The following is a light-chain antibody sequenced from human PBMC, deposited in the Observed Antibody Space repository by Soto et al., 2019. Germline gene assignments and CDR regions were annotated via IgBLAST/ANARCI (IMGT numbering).Light chain of an antibody. CDR2: GAS. CDR1: QSVSSSY. Sequence: EIVLTQSPDTLSLSPGERATLSCRASQSVSSSYLAWYQQKPGQAPRLLIYGASSRATGIPDRFSGSGSGTDFTLTISRLEPEDFAVYYCQQYGSFWTFGQGTKVEIK. V-gene: IGKV3-20*01. CDR3: QQYGSFWT. J-gene: IGKJ1*01.